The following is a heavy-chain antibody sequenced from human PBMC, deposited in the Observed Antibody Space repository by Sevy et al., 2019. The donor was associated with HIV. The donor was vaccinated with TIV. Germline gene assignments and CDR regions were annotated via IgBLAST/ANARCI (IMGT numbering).Heavy chain of an antibody. CDR2: LDPGNGEI. CDR3: ATVGLGYYSGSSYYQGDWFDP. Sequence: ASVKVSCKVFGYSLRKLSMHWVRQAPGKGLEWMGSLDPGNGEITYAQTLQGRVTMTEDTSTDTAYMELSSLTSDDTATYYCATVGLGYYSGSSYYQGDWFDPWGQGTLVTVSS. V-gene: IGHV1-24*01. CDR1: GYSLRKLS. D-gene: IGHD2-15*01. J-gene: IGHJ5*02.